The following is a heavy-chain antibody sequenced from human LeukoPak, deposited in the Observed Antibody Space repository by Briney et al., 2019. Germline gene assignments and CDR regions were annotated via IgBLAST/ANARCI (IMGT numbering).Heavy chain of an antibody. CDR1: GGSISSGGYS. D-gene: IGHD1-26*01. CDR3: ARWDDAFDI. Sequence: SQTLSLTCTVSGGSISSGGYSWSWIRQHPGKGLEWIGYIYYSGSAYYNPSLKSRITISVDTSKNQFSLKLSSVTAADTAVYYCARWDDAFDIWGQGKMVTVSS. V-gene: IGHV4-31*03. CDR2: IYYSGSA. J-gene: IGHJ3*02.